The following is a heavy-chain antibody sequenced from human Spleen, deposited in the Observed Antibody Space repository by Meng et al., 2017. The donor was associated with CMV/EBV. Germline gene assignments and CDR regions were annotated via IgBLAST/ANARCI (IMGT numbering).Heavy chain of an antibody. CDR3: AGAIHVGYLFDP. Sequence: SETLSLTCTVSGGSISSSSYYWGWIRQPPGKGLEWIGSIYYSGSTYYNPSLKSRVTISVDTSKNQFSLKLSSVTAADTAVYYCAGAIHVGYLFDPWGQGTLVTVSS. J-gene: IGHJ5*02. CDR2: IYYSGST. CDR1: GGSISSSSYY. D-gene: IGHD5-18*01. V-gene: IGHV4-39*07.